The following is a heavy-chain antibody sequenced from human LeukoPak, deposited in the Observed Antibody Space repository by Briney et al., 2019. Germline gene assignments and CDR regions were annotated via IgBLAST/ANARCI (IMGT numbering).Heavy chain of an antibody. CDR3: ARGRHYDIAGFNPTYYFDS. CDR1: GASIVGSY. CDR2: IYNTVDV. J-gene: IGHJ4*02. V-gene: IGHV4-59*12. D-gene: IGHD3-9*01. Sequence: SETLSLTCTVSGASIVGSYWTWIRQSPGEGLQYVGYIYNTVDVNYSPSLKSRVTISIDMSRNQFSLTLNSVTTADTAIYFCARGRHYDIAGFNPTYYFDSWGQGALVTVSS.